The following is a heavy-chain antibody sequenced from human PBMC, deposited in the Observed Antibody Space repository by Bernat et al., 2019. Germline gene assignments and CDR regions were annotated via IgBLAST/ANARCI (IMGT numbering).Heavy chain of an antibody. CDR1: GFTFSSYG. Sequence: QVQLVESGGGVVQPGRSLRLSCAASGFTFSSYGMHWVRQAPGKGLEWVAVISYDGSNKYYADSVKGRFTISRDNSKNTLYLQMNSLRAEDTAVYYCAKRSNYYGSGTPDYWGQGTLVTVSS. D-gene: IGHD3-10*01. CDR3: AKRSNYYGSGTPDY. CDR2: ISYDGSNK. J-gene: IGHJ4*02. V-gene: IGHV3-30*18.